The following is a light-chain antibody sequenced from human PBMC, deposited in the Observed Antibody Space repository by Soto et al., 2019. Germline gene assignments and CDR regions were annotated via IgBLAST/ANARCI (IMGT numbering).Light chain of an antibody. CDR3: GTWDSSLSVGV. Sequence: QSVLTQPPSVSAAPGQKVTISCSGSSSNIGKNFVSWYQQLPGTAPKLLIYKDNERPSGIPDRFSGSKSGTSATLGITGLQTGGEADYYCGTWDSSLSVGVFGGGTKLTVL. V-gene: IGLV1-51*01. CDR1: SSNIGKNF. CDR2: KDN. J-gene: IGLJ3*02.